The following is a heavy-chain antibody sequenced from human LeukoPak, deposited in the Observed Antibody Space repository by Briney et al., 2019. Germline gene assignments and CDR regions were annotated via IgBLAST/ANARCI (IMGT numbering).Heavy chain of an antibody. CDR3: ARGVGSSWFSAEYFQH. CDR2: INHSGST. J-gene: IGHJ1*01. Sequence: PSETLSLTCAVYGGSFSGYYWSWIRQPPGKGLEWIGEINHSGSTNYNPSPKSRVTISVDTSKNQFSLKLSSVTAADTAVYYCARGVGSSWFSAEYFQHWGQGTLVTVSS. D-gene: IGHD6-13*01. CDR1: GGSFSGYY. V-gene: IGHV4-34*01.